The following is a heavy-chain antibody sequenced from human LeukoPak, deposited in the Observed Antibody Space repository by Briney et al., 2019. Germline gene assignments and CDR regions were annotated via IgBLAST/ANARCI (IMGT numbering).Heavy chain of an antibody. V-gene: IGHV4-39*07. Sequence: SETLSLTCTVSGGSISSSNYYWGWIRQPPGKGLEWIGSIYYSGSTNYNPSLKSRVTISVDTSKNQFSLKLSSVTAADTAVYYCARVRPPYYDILTRGYGMDVWGQGTTVTVSS. D-gene: IGHD3-9*01. CDR2: IYYSGST. CDR3: ARVRPPYYDILTRGYGMDV. CDR1: GGSISSSNYY. J-gene: IGHJ6*02.